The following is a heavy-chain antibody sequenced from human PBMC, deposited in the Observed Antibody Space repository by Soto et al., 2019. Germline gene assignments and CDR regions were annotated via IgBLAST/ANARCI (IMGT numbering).Heavy chain of an antibody. Sequence: SQTLSLTCAISGDSVSSDSAACNWIRQSPSRGLEWLGRTYYRSKWYNDYAVSVNSRITFNPDTSKNQVSLQLNSVTPEDTGVYYCAREGPDAFDIWGQGIMVTVS. CDR1: GDSVSSDSAA. CDR3: AREGPDAFDI. V-gene: IGHV6-1*01. J-gene: IGHJ3*02. CDR2: TYYRSKWYN.